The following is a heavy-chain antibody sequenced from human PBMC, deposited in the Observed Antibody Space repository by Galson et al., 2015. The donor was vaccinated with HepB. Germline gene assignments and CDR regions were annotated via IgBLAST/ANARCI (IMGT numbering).Heavy chain of an antibody. D-gene: IGHD3-22*01. CDR2: ISAYNGNT. CDR1: GGTFSSYA. CDR3: ARPDDSSTEGAFDY. J-gene: IGHJ4*02. Sequence: SVKVSCKASGGTFSSYAISWVRQAPGQGLEWMGWISAYNGNTNYAQKLQGRVTMTTDTSTSTAYMELRSLRSDDTAVYYCARPDDSSTEGAFDYWGQGTLVTVSS. V-gene: IGHV1-18*01.